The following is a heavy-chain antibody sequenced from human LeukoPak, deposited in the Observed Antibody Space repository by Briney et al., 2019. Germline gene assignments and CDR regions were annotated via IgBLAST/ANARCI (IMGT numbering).Heavy chain of an antibody. J-gene: IGHJ4*02. V-gene: IGHV3-30*02. CDR1: GFTFSSYG. CDR2: IRHDGSNK. CDR3: AKDLSKGLLYRRGMYYFDY. Sequence: PGGSLRLSCAASGFTFSSYGIHWVRQAPGKGLEWVAFIRHDGSNKYYADSVKGRFTISRDNSKNTLYLQMNSLRAEDTAVYYCAKDLSKGLLYRRGMYYFDYWGQGTLVTVSS. D-gene: IGHD3-3*01.